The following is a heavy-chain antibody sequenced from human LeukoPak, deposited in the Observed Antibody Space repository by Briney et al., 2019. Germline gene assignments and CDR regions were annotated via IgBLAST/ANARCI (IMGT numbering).Heavy chain of an antibody. V-gene: IGHV3-66*02. Sequence: PGGSLRLSCAASGFTVSSNYMSWVRQAPGKGLEWVSVIYSGSSTYYSDSVTGRVTIYRENSKHTLYLQTNSLRAEDTAVYYCARDGRGDLTWIQLWSPVDYLGQGTLVTVSS. D-gene: IGHD5-18*01. CDR3: ARDGRGDLTWIQLWSPVDY. J-gene: IGHJ4*02. CDR2: IYSGSST. CDR1: GFTVSSNY.